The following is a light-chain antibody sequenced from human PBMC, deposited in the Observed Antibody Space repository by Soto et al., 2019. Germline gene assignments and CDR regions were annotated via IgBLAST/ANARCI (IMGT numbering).Light chain of an antibody. CDR2: DAS. J-gene: IGKJ4*01. CDR3: HHGLT. CDR1: QDISNY. V-gene: IGKV1-33*01. Sequence: DIQMTHSPSSLSASVGDIVTITCQASQDISNYLNWYQQKPGKAPKLLIYDASNLEIGVPTRFSGSGSGTDFTFTISSLLPEDIETYYCHHGLTFGGGTKVEIK.